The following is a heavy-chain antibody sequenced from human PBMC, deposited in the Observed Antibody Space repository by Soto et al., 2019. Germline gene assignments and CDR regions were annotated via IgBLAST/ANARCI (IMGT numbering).Heavy chain of an antibody. CDR2: ITTDKGKT. CDR1: GYAFTSYR. Sequence: QVQLVQSGPEVKKPGASVKVSCKTSGYAFTSYRICWVRHAPGQGLEWMGWITTDKGKTTYAQKFQGRVAMTTDTSTSTAYMELRSLRSDDTAVYYCATRSPAFDYWGQGTLVTVSS. CDR3: ATRSPAFDY. J-gene: IGHJ4*02. V-gene: IGHV1-18*01.